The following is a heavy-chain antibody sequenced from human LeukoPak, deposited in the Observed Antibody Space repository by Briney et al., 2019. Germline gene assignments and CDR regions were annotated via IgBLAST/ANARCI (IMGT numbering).Heavy chain of an antibody. CDR1: GFIFDSYG. V-gene: IGHV3-48*01. D-gene: IGHD1-26*01. CDR3: ARSAVQANTPFYFDF. Sequence: GGSLRLSCSASGFIFDSYGMNWVRQAPGSGLQWVAYISAGSSNTFYADSVKGRFTISRDDADNFLHLQMNSLSAEDTAVYCCARSAVQANTPFYFDFWGQGALVTVSS. J-gene: IGHJ4*02. CDR2: ISAGSSNT.